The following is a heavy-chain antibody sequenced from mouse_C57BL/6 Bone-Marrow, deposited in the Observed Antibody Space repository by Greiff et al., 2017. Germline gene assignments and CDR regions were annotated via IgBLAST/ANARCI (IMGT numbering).Heavy chain of an antibody. D-gene: IGHD2-5*01. J-gene: IGHJ2*01. CDR3: ARSDGAYYSILDY. V-gene: IGHV1-69*01. Sequence: QVQLQPPGAELVMPGASVKLSCKASGYTFTSYWMHWVKQRPGQGLEWIGEIDPSDSYTNYNQKFKGKSTLTVDKSSSTAYMQLSSLTSEDSAVYYCARSDGAYYSILDYWGQGTTLTVSS. CDR1: GYTFTSYW. CDR2: IDPSDSYT.